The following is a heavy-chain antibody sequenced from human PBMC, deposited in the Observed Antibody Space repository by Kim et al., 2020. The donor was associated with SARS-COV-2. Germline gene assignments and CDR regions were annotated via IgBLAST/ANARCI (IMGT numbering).Heavy chain of an antibody. V-gene: IGHV3-11*06. J-gene: IGHJ4*02. CDR2: ISSSSIYT. CDR1: GFTFSDYY. D-gene: IGHD6-19*01. Sequence: GGSLRLSCAASGFTFSDYYMNWIRQAPGKGLEWVSYISSSSIYTDYADSVKGRFTIFRDNAKNSLYLQMNSLRAEDTAVYYCARTLILDSSNRYPDYWGQGTLVTVSS. CDR3: ARTLILDSSNRYPDY.